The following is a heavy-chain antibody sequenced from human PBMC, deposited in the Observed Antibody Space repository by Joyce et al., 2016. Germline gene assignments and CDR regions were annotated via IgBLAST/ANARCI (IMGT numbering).Heavy chain of an antibody. CDR1: GYTFTDHL. CDR3: SRRVVGSSHWFDP. V-gene: IGHV1-2*02. Sequence: QVQLVQSASELKWPGSSVKVSCKASGYTFTDHLMHWVRQAPGQGLEWMGWLNPQTGAPEPAQKFRGRVIMTRDRSINPVYIELHTLTSDDTAVYYCSRRVVGSSHWFDPWGQGAPVTVSS. D-gene: IGHD2-2*01. CDR2: LNPQTGAP. J-gene: IGHJ5*02.